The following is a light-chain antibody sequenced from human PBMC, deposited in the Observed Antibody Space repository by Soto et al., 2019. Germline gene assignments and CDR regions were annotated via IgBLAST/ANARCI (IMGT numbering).Light chain of an antibody. CDR2: SNN. CDR1: SSNIGSNT. V-gene: IGLV1-44*01. Sequence: QAVLTQPPSASGTPGQRVTISCSGSSSNIGSNTVNWYQQLPATAPKLLIYSNNQRPSGVPDRFSRSKSGTSASLAISGLQSEDEADYYCAAWDDSLNGVVFGGGTKVTVL. CDR3: AAWDDSLNGVV. J-gene: IGLJ2*01.